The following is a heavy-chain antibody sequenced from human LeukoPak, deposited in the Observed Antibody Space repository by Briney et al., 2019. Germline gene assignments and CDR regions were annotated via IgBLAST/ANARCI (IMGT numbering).Heavy chain of an antibody. Sequence: SETLSLTCTVSGGSVSSGDYYWSWIRQPPGKGLECIGYIYYSGGTYYNPSLKSRVTISVDTSKNQFSLKLNSVTVADTAVYYCGRAYGSGSYYPVKYWGQGTLVTVSS. J-gene: IGHJ4*02. V-gene: IGHV4-30-4*01. CDR3: GRAYGSGSYYPVKY. D-gene: IGHD3-10*01. CDR1: GGSVSSGDYY. CDR2: IYYSGGT.